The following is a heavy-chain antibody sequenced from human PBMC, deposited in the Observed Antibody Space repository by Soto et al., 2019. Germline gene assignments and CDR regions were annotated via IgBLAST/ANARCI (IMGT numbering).Heavy chain of an antibody. CDR3: ARGGRSWYYGSGSYYSPDYFDY. CDR1: GGSFSGYY. Sequence: QVQLRQWGAGLLKPSETLSLTCAVYGGSFSGYYWSWIRQPPGKGLEWIGEINHSGSTNYNPSLKSRVTISVDTSKNQFSLKLSSVTAADTAVYYCARGGRSWYYGSGSYYSPDYFDYWGQGTLVTVSS. J-gene: IGHJ4*02. D-gene: IGHD3-10*01. CDR2: INHSGST. V-gene: IGHV4-34*01.